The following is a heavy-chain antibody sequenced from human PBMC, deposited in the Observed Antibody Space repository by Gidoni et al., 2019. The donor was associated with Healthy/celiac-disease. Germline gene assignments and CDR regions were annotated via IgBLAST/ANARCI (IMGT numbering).Heavy chain of an antibody. D-gene: IGHD2-21*02. V-gene: IGHV4-30-4*01. CDR3: ARDAHDFDAFDI. CDR1: GCSRSSVDSY. Sequence: VQLHASGPGLVMPSQTLSLTCSVSGCSRSSVDSYWSWIRQPPGKGLEWIGYIYYSGSTYYNPSLKSRVTISVDTSKNQFSLKLSSVTAADTAVYYCARDAHDFDAFDIWGQGTMVTVSS. J-gene: IGHJ3*02. CDR2: IYYSGST.